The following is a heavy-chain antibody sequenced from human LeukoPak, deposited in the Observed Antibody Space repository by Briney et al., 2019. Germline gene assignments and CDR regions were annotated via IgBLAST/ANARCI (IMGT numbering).Heavy chain of an antibody. CDR2: IYYSGST. CDR1: GGSISSGDYY. Sequence: SETLSLTCIVSGGSISSGDYYWSWIRQPPGKGLEWIGYIYYSGSTYYNPSLKSRVTISVDTSKNQFSLKLSSVTAADTAVYYCARAKGGVLAFSFDYWGQGTLVTVSS. D-gene: IGHD3-3*02. V-gene: IGHV4-30-4*01. J-gene: IGHJ4*02. CDR3: ARAKGGVLAFSFDY.